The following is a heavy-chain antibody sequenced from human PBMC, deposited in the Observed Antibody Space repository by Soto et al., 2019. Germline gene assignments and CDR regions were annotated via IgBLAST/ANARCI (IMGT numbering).Heavy chain of an antibody. CDR2: ITNDGRST. CDR1: GFTFSRYW. J-gene: IGHJ4*02. V-gene: IGHV3-74*01. Sequence: EVQLVESGGGLVQPGESLRLSCAASGFTFSRYWMHWVRQGPGKGLVWVARITNDGRSTGYADSVKGRFTISRDNAKNTMYRQIDSLRAEDTAVYYCARDGDGDYPVDYWGQGNLVTVSS. CDR3: ARDGDGDYPVDY. D-gene: IGHD4-17*01.